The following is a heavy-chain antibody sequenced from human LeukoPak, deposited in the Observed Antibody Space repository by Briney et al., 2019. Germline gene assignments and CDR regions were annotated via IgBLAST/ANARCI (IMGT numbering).Heavy chain of an antibody. V-gene: IGHV1-24*01. J-gene: IGHJ4*02. CDR3: AASGGYFDY. D-gene: IGHD3-16*01. Sequence: ASVKVSCKVSGYTLPEISIHWVRQAPGKGLEWMGGFDPENGETVSARRFQGRLTMTEDTSSDTAYMELSSLTSEDTAVYYCAASGGYFDYWGQGTLVSVRS. CDR2: FDPENGET. CDR1: GYTLPEIS.